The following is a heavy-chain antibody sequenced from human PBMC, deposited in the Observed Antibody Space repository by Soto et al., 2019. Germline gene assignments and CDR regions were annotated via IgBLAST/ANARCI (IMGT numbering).Heavy chain of an antibody. CDR2: IIPILGIA. V-gene: IGHV1-69*02. J-gene: IGHJ3*02. Sequence: GASVKVSCKASGGTFSSYTISWVRQAPGQGLEWMGRIIPILGIANYAQKFQGRVTITADKSTSTAYMELSSLRSEDTAVYYCARVVPAAPDAFDIWGQGTMVTVSS. CDR3: ARVVPAAPDAFDI. D-gene: IGHD2-2*01. CDR1: GGTFSSYT.